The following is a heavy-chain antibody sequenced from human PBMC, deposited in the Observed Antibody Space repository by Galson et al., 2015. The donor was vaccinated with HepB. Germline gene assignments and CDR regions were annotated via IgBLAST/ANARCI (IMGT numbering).Heavy chain of an antibody. CDR2: ICSSSSNI. CDR3: AIQVGYDYNAIDY. V-gene: IGHV3-48*04. CDR1: TFIFSTYS. D-gene: IGHD5-12*01. J-gene: IGHJ4*01. Sequence: SLRLSCAASTFIFSTYSMNWVRQAPGKGLEWVSYICSSSSNIYYADSVKGRFTISRDNSKNSLYLQMYSLRAEDTAVYYCAIQVGYDYNAIDYWGQGTPVTVSS.